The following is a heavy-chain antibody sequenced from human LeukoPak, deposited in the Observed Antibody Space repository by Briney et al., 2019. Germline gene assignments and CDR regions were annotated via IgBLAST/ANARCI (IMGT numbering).Heavy chain of an antibody. CDR3: ARRGRDGYNYNFDY. CDR1: GGSISSSSYY. V-gene: IGHV4-39*01. CDR2: IYYSGST. Sequence: SETLSLTCTVSGGSISSSSYYWGWICQPPGKGLEWIGSIYYSGSTYYNPSLKSRVTISVDTSKNQFSLKLSSVTAADTAVYYCARRGRDGYNYNFDYWGQGTLVTVSS. D-gene: IGHD5-24*01. J-gene: IGHJ4*02.